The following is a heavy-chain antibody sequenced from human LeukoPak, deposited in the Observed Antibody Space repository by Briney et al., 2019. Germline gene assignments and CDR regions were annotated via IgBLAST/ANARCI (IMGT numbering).Heavy chain of an antibody. V-gene: IGHV1-46*03. D-gene: IGHD1-1*01. Sequence: ASVKVFYKASGYIFTSYYMHWVRQAPGQGLEWMGIINPNGGSTSYAQKSQGRVTMTRDTSTSTVYMELSSLRSEDTAVYYCASHPTHQLMDVWGKGTTVTVSS. J-gene: IGHJ6*03. CDR3: ASHPTHQLMDV. CDR1: GYIFTSYY. CDR2: INPNGGST.